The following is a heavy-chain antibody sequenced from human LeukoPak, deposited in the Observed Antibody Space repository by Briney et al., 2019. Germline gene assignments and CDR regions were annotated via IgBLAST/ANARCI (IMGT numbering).Heavy chain of an antibody. D-gene: IGHD3-10*01. Sequence: GGSLRLSCAAPGFTFSSYAMSWVRQAPGKGLEWVSAISGSGGSTYYADSVKGRFTISRDNSKNTLYLQMNSLRAEDTAVYYCAKVVWFGESHNWFDPWGQGTLVTVSS. CDR2: ISGSGGST. CDR3: AKVVWFGESHNWFDP. CDR1: GFTFSSYA. V-gene: IGHV3-23*01. J-gene: IGHJ5*02.